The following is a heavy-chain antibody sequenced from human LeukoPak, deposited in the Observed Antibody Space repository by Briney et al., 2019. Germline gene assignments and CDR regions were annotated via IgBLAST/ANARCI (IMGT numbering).Heavy chain of an antibody. CDR3: ARLSMTRGNSFDC. D-gene: IGHD3-16*02. CDR1: GFTFSSYG. J-gene: IGHJ4*02. CDR2: ISYDGSNK. V-gene: IGHV3-30*03. Sequence: QTGRSLRLSCAASGFTFSSYGMHWVRQAPGKGLEWVAVISYDGSNKYYADSVKGRFTISRDNSKNTLYLQMNSLRAEDTAVYYCARLSMTRGNSFDCWGQGTLVTVSS.